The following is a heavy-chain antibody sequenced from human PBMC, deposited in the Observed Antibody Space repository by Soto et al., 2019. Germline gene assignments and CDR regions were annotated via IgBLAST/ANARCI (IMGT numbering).Heavy chain of an antibody. CDR3: ARGGHVVVVTAALDY. J-gene: IGHJ4*02. D-gene: IGHD2-21*02. CDR1: GDTFTEYY. Sequence: QVQLMQSGAEVKKPGASVKVSCKASGDTFTEYYIHWVRQAPGQGLEWMGTVNPSGGHTTYAQHFLGRVTMTRDTATSTLYMELTSLTSEDKAVYYCARGGHVVVVTAALDYWGQGTLVTVSS. CDR2: VNPSGGHT. V-gene: IGHV1-46*01.